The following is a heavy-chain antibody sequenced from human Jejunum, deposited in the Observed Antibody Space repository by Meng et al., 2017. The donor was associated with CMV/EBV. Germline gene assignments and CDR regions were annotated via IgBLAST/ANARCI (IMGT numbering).Heavy chain of an antibody. J-gene: IGHJ4*02. CDR3: ARKYCGSSNCYPFDY. D-gene: IGHD2-2*01. Sequence: GGSFSGYYWSWLRQSPGQGLEWIGQINHSGSASYNPSLRRRVTISEDTSKNQFSLRLTSVTAADTAIYYCARKYCGSSNCYPFDYWGQGELVTVS. V-gene: IGHV4-34*01. CDR1: GGSFSGYY. CDR2: INHSGSA.